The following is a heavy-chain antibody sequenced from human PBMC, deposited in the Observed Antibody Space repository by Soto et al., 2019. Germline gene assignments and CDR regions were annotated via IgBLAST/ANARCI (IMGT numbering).Heavy chain of an antibody. CDR2: IRNQANNYAT. CDR1: GFSFNGPA. CDR3: TTAYV. Sequence: EVQLVESGGGSVQPGGSVRLSCAASGFSFNGPAIHWVRQASGKGLEWVGRIRNQANNYATVYAASMEGRFTISRDDSKSTAYLQMNSLKAEDSAVYYCTTAYVWGQGTLVTGPS. D-gene: IGHD3-16*01. J-gene: IGHJ4*02. V-gene: IGHV3-73*01.